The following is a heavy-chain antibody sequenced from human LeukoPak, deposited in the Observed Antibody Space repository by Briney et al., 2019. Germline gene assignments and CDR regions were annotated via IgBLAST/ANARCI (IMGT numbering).Heavy chain of an antibody. CDR3: ARGATYYYDSSGQLNFDY. CDR1: GFSLSTSGMC. V-gene: IGHV2-70*01. D-gene: IGHD3-22*01. J-gene: IGHJ4*02. CDR2: LDWDDDK. Sequence: SGPTLVHPTPPLTLTCTFSGFSLSTSGMCVSWIRQPPVKALAWLALLDWDDDKYYSTSLKTRLTISKDTSKNQVVLTMTNMDPVDTATYYCARGATYYYDSSGQLNFDYWGQGTLVTVSS.